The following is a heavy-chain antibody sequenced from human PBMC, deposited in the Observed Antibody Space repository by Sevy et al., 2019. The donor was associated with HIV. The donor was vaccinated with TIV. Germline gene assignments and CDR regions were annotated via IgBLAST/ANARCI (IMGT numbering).Heavy chain of an antibody. V-gene: IGHV3-30-3*01. CDR1: GFTFSSYA. D-gene: IGHD3-16*02. Sequence: GGSLRLSCAASGFTFSSYAMHWVRQAPGKGLEWVAVISYDGSNKYYADPLKGGFTISRENSKNTLYLQMNSLRAEDTAVYYCARTFMITFGGVIGNDAFDIWGQGTMVTVSS. J-gene: IGHJ3*02. CDR3: ARTFMITFGGVIGNDAFDI. CDR2: ISYDGSNK.